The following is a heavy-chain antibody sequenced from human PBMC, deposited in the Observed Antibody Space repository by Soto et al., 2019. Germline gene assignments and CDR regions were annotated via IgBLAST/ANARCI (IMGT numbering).Heavy chain of an antibody. V-gene: IGHV3-30-3*01. CDR1: GFTFSSYA. Sequence: GGSLRLSCAASGFTFSSYAMHWVRQAPGKGLEWVAVISYDGSNKYYADSVKGRFTISRDNSKNTLYLQMNSLRAEDTAVYYCARDFEPHIVVVVAARYYGMDVWGQGTTVTVSS. CDR2: ISYDGSNK. D-gene: IGHD2-15*01. CDR3: ARDFEPHIVVVVAARYYGMDV. J-gene: IGHJ6*02.